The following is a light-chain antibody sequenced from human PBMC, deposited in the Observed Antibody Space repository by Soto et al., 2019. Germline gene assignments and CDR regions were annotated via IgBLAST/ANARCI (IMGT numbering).Light chain of an antibody. V-gene: IGKV1-5*03. Sequence: DIQMTQSPSTPSASVGDRVTITCRASQSISSWLAWYQQKPGKAPNLLIYKASSLDSGVPARFSGSGSGTESTLAISSLQPDDVATYYGQQYNRYPLTLGGGTKVEIK. CDR1: QSISSW. CDR3: QQYNRYPLT. CDR2: KAS. J-gene: IGKJ4*01.